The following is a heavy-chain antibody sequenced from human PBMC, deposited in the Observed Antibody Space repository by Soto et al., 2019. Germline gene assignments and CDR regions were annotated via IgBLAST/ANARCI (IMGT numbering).Heavy chain of an antibody. CDR3: AREEWRPMGGYYYMDV. CDR1: GFTFSSYW. D-gene: IGHD3-3*01. V-gene: IGHV3-7*01. Sequence: GGSLRLSCAASGFTFSSYWMIWVRQAPGKGLEWVANIKEDGSEKYYVDSVKGRFTISRDNAKNSLYLQMNSLRAEDTAVYYCAREEWRPMGGYYYMDVWGKGTTVTVSS. J-gene: IGHJ6*03. CDR2: IKEDGSEK.